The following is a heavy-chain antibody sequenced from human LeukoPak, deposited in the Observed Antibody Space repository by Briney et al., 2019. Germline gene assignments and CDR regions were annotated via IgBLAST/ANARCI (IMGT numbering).Heavy chain of an antibody. V-gene: IGHV3-66*01. CDR2: IYSDGST. J-gene: IGHJ4*02. D-gene: IGHD1-14*01. CDR1: GFTVSSNY. CDR3: ARAPGFIDY. Sequence: LRXXCAASGFTVSSNYMSWVRQAPGKGLEWVSFIYSDGSTYYADSVQGRFTLSRDNSKNTLYLQMNSLRAEDTAVYYCARAPGFIDYWGQGTLVTVSS.